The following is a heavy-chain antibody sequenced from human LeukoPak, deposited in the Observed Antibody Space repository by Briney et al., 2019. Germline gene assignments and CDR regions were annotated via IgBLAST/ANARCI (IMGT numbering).Heavy chain of an antibody. CDR3: MRQAVAGRQVDY. J-gene: IGHJ4*02. D-gene: IGHD6-19*01. CDR2: IYHSGST. Sequence: SETLSLTCTASGYSISSGYYWGWFRQPPGKGLEWIGSIYHSGSTYYNPSLKSRVTISVDTSRNQFSLKLSSVTAADTAVYYCMRQAVAGRQVDYWGQGTLVTVSS. CDR1: GYSISSGYY. V-gene: IGHV4-38-2*02.